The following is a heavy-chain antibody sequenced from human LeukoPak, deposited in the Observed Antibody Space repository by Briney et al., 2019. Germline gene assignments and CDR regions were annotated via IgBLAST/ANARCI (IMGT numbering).Heavy chain of an antibody. CDR2: ISYDGSNK. D-gene: IGHD3-22*01. V-gene: IGHV3-30-3*01. Sequence: WIRQAPGKGLEWVAVISYDGSNKYYADSVKGRFTISRDNSKNTLYLQMNSLRAEDTAVYHCARGSYYYDSSAYYSPSYYFDYWGQGTLVTVSS. J-gene: IGHJ4*02. CDR3: ARGSYYYDSSAYYSPSYYFDY.